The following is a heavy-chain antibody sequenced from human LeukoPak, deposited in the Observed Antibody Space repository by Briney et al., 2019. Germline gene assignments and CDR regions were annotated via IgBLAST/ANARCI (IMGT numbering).Heavy chain of an antibody. Sequence: SETLSLTCAVYGGSFSGYYWSWIRQPPGKGLEWIGEINHSGSTNYNPSLKSRVTISVDTSKNQFSLKLSSVTAADTAVYYCARVSSYGDFAPTFDYWGQGTLSPSPQ. D-gene: IGHD4-17*01. CDR1: GGSFSGYY. CDR2: INHSGST. J-gene: IGHJ4*02. CDR3: ARVSSYGDFAPTFDY. V-gene: IGHV4-34*01.